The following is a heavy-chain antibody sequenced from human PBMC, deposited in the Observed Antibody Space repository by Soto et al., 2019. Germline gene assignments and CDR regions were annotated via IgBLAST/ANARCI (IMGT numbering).Heavy chain of an antibody. CDR3: ARGSSDYQLVFTWFDP. V-gene: IGHV1-3*04. CDR1: GYTFTKLT. CDR2: INTANGDT. D-gene: IGHD1-26*01. J-gene: IGHJ5*02. Sequence: ASVTVSCKASGYTFTKLTMHWVRPAPGQRPEWMGWINTANGDTKYSRRFQGRVTITRDTSAATIFMELSNLRSSDTALYYCARGSSDYQLVFTWFDPWGQGTLVPVSS.